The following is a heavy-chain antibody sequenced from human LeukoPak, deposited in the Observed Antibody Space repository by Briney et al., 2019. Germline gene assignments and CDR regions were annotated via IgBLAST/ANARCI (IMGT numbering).Heavy chain of an antibody. V-gene: IGHV3-9*01. CDR1: GCAFDDYA. CDR3: AKDSSGSHFEAFDY. D-gene: IGHD1-26*01. J-gene: IGHJ4*02. CDR2: ITWKSGSM. Sequence: PGGSLRLSCAAAGCAFDDYAMHWVRQAPGRGLAWVSGITWKSGSMGYADSVKGRFTISRDNAKNFLYLQMNSLRPEDTAMYYCAKDSSGSHFEAFDYWGQGTRVTVSS.